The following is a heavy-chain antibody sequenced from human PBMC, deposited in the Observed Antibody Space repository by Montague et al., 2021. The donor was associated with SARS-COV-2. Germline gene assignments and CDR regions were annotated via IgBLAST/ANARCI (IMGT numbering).Heavy chain of an antibody. J-gene: IGHJ4*02. CDR1: GFTFSNSW. V-gene: IGHV3-7*01. CDR3: ARGGFYCFDS. CDR2: IKYDESEK. Sequence: SLRLSCAASGFTFSNSWMNWVRQAPGKGLERVANIKYDESEKSYVDSVKGRFTISRDNAKNSLYLQMNGLRVEDTAVYYCARGGFYCFDSWGQGTLVTVSS. D-gene: IGHD5-12*01.